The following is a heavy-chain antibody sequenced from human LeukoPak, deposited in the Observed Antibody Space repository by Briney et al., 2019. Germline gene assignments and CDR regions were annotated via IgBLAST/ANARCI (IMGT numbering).Heavy chain of an antibody. CDR1: GFSFSSYW. CDR2: IKYDGTHK. D-gene: IGHD3-22*01. V-gene: IGHV3-7*01. J-gene: IGHJ4*02. Sequence: GGSLRLSCVASGFSFSSYWMAWVRQAPGKGLEWVANIKYDGTHKFYADSVKGRFTISRDNAKNSLFLEMNSLRADDTAVYFCASSHDSSGNDWGQGTLVAVSS. CDR3: ASSHDSSGND.